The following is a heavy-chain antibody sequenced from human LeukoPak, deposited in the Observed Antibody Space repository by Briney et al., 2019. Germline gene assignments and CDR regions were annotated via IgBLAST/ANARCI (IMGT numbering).Heavy chain of an antibody. Sequence: PSETLSLTCTVSDGSISSSSYYWGWIRQPPGKGLEWIGSISYSGSTNYNPSLKSRVTISVDTSKNQFSLKLSSVTAADTAVYYCARGRMGYYYGSGSYHIDYWGQGTLVTVSS. CDR3: ARGRMGYYYGSGSYHIDY. CDR2: ISYSGST. V-gene: IGHV4-39*07. CDR1: DGSISSSSYY. D-gene: IGHD3-10*01. J-gene: IGHJ4*02.